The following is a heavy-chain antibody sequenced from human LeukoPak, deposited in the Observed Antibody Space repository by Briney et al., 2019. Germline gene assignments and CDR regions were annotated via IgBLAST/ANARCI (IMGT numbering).Heavy chain of an antibody. V-gene: IGHV1-46*03. CDR1: GYTFTSYY. CDR3: ARGGTAMVRIYYYYYMDV. J-gene: IGHJ6*03. D-gene: IGHD5-18*01. CDR2: INPSGGST. Sequence: ASVKVSCKAPGYTFTSYYMHWVRQAPGQGLEWMGIINPSGGSTSYAQKFQGRVTMTRDTSTSTVYMELSSLRSEDTAVYYCARGGTAMVRIYYYYYMDVWGKGTTVTVSS.